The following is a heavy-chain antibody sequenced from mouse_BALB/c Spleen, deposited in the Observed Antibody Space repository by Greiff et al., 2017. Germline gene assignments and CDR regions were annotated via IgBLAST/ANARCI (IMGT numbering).Heavy chain of an antibody. CDR1: GFTFSSYA. Sequence: DVKLVESGGGLVKPGGSLKLSCAASGFTFSSYAMSWVRQSPEKRLEWVAEISSGGSYTYYPDTVTGRFTISRDNAKNTLYLEMSSLRSEDTAMYYCARVDGSSPDYFDYWGHGTTLAVSS. J-gene: IGHJ2*01. D-gene: IGHD1-1*01. CDR3: ARVDGSSPDYFDY. V-gene: IGHV5-9-4*01. CDR2: ISSGGSYT.